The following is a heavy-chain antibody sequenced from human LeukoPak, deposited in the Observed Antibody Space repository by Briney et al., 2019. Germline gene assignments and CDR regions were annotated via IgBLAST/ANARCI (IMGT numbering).Heavy chain of an antibody. Sequence: GGSLRLSCAASGFTFSSYSMNWVRQAPGKGLQWVSSISSSTNYIYYADSVKGRFTISRDNAKNSLYLQMNSLRAEDTAVYYCARDRGGYFDWSPGGAFDIWGQGTMVTVSS. CDR2: ISSSTNYI. D-gene: IGHD3-9*01. CDR3: ARDRGGYFDWSPGGAFDI. V-gene: IGHV3-21*01. CDR1: GFTFSSYS. J-gene: IGHJ3*02.